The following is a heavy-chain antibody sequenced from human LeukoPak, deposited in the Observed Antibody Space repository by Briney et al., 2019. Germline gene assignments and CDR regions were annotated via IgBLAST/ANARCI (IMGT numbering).Heavy chain of an antibody. Sequence: SVKVSCKASGGTFSSYAISWVRQAPGQGLEWMGGIIPIFGTANYAQKFQGRVTITADESTSTAYMELSSLRSEDTAVYYCARDFVPTTIFGVVIIPARFDPWGQGTLVTVSS. CDR3: ARDFVPTTIFGVVIIPARFDP. V-gene: IGHV1-69*13. CDR1: GGTFSSYA. J-gene: IGHJ5*02. CDR2: IIPIFGTA. D-gene: IGHD3-3*01.